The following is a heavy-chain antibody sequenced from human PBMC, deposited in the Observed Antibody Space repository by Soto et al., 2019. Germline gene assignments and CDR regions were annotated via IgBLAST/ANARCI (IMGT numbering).Heavy chain of an antibody. CDR3: TRDLSGYDTGVGFDY. Sequence: RLSCTASGFTFGDYAMSWFRQAPGKGLEWVGFIRSKAYGGTTEYAASVKGRFTISRDDSKSIAYLQMNSLKTEDTAVYYCTRDLSGYDTGVGFDYWGQGTLVTVSS. CDR2: IRSKAYGGTT. V-gene: IGHV3-49*03. CDR1: GFTFGDYA. D-gene: IGHD5-12*01. J-gene: IGHJ4*02.